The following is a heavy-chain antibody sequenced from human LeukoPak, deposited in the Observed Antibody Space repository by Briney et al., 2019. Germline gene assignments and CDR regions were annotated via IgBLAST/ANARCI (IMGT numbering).Heavy chain of an antibody. J-gene: IGHJ4*02. CDR1: GFTFSSYS. CDR3: ARGPYNWNHGFYYFDY. Sequence: PGGSLRLSCAASGFTFSSYSMNWVRQAPGKGLEWVSYISSSSTIYYADSVKGRFTISRDNAKNSLYLQMNSLRAEDTAVYYCARGPYNWNHGFYYFDYWGQGTLVTVSS. V-gene: IGHV3-48*04. CDR2: ISSSSTI. D-gene: IGHD1-14*01.